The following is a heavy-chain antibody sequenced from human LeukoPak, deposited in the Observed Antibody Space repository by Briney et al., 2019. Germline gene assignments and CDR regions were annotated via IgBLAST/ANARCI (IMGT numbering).Heavy chain of an antibody. Sequence: GGSLRLSCAASGFTFSSYSMNWVRQAPGKGLAWVSSISSSSSYIYYADSVKGRFTISRDNAKDSLYLQMNSLRAEDTAVYYCARDLGYCSSTSCPFDYWGQGTLVTVSS. J-gene: IGHJ4*02. CDR1: GFTFSSYS. CDR3: ARDLGYCSSTSCPFDY. V-gene: IGHV3-21*01. D-gene: IGHD2-2*01. CDR2: ISSSSSYI.